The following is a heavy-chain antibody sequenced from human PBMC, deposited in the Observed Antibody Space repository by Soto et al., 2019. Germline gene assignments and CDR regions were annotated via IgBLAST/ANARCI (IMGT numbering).Heavy chain of an antibody. J-gene: IGHJ4*02. Sequence: SETLSLTCTVSGGSMIAYYWNWMRQPPGKGLQWIGYTYYSGSTTYNPSLKSRVTISVDSSKNQFSLKLDSVTPADTAVYYCARVRGTAGMRHFDYWCPGTLVTVSS. CDR1: GGSMIAYY. CDR3: ARVRGTAGMRHFDY. V-gene: IGHV4-59*01. CDR2: TYYSGST. D-gene: IGHD6-13*01.